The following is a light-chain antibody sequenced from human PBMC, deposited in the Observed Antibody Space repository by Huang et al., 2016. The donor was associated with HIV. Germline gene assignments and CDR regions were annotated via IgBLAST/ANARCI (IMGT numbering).Light chain of an antibody. CDR3: LQHNGHPLT. J-gene: IGKJ4*01. CDR2: DAS. CDR1: KGISNR. V-gene: IGKV1-17*03. Sequence: DIQMTQSPSFMSASVGDRVTISCRASKGISNRLVWFQQKPGRVPKRLIHDASSLESGVPTRFIGSGSGTEFTLTINSLQPEDFATYYCLQHNGHPLTFGGGTRVEIK.